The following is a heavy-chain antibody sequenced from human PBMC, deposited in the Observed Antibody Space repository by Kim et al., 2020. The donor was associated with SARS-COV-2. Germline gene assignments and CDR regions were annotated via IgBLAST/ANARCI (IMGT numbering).Heavy chain of an antibody. V-gene: IGHV4-39*01. D-gene: IGHD3-10*01. CDR3: ARHPNMVRSAFDI. CDR1: GGSISSSSYY. Sequence: SETLSLTCTVSGGSISSSSYYWGWIRQPPGKGLEWIGSIYYSGSTYYNPSLKSRVTISVDTSKNQFSLKLSSVTAADTAVYYCARHPNMVRSAFDIWGQGTMVTVSS. J-gene: IGHJ3*02. CDR2: IYYSGST.